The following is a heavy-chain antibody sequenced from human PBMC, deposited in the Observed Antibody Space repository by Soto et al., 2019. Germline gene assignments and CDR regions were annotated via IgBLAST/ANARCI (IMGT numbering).Heavy chain of an antibody. CDR1: GFTFSSYA. Sequence: VVSLRLSCSASGFTFSSYAMHWVRQAPGKGLEYVSAISSNGGSTYYADSVKGRFTISRDNSKNTLYLQMNSLRAEDTAVYYCAKDAHREIAADVNVDYWGQGTLVTVSS. D-gene: IGHD6-13*01. V-gene: IGHV3-64*04. CDR2: ISSNGGST. J-gene: IGHJ4*02. CDR3: AKDAHREIAADVNVDY.